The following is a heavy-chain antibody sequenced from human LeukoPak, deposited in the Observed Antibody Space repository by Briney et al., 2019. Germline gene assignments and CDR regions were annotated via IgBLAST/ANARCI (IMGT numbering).Heavy chain of an antibody. CDR3: ASYSGSYPYYFDY. V-gene: IGHV1-18*01. D-gene: IGHD1-26*01. CDR2: ISVYKGNT. CDR1: GYTFTSYG. J-gene: IGHJ4*02. Sequence: ASVKVSCKASGYTFTSYGISWVRQAPGQGLEWMGWISVYKGNTNYAQKLQGRVTMTTDTSTSTVYMELRSLRSDDTAVYYCASYSGSYPYYFDYWGQGTLVTVSS.